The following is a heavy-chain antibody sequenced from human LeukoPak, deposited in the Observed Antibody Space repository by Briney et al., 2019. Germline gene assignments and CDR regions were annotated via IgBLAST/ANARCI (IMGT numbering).Heavy chain of an antibody. CDR1: GFTFSSYA. CDR3: AKGLPSPGARSFSYYFDY. V-gene: IGHV3-23*01. Sequence: PGRSLRLSCAASGFTFSSYAMSWVRQAPGKGLEWVSAISGSGGSTYYADSVKGRFTISRDNSKNTLYLQMNSLRAEDTAVYYCAKGLPSPGARSFSYYFDYWGQGTLVTVSS. CDR2: ISGSGGST. D-gene: IGHD5-18*01. J-gene: IGHJ4*02.